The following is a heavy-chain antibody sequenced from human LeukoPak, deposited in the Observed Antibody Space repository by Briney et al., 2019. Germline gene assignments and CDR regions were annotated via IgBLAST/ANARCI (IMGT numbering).Heavy chain of an antibody. CDR3: ARGWFGGQRFDP. V-gene: IGHV3-74*01. Sequence: GGSLRPSCAASGFTFGRYWMHWVRQAPGKGLVWVSCINSDGSSTSYADSVKGRFTISRDNAKNTLYLQMNSLRAEDTAVYYCARGWFGGQRFDPWGQGTLVTVSS. CDR1: GFTFGRYW. D-gene: IGHD3-10*01. CDR2: INSDGSST. J-gene: IGHJ5*02.